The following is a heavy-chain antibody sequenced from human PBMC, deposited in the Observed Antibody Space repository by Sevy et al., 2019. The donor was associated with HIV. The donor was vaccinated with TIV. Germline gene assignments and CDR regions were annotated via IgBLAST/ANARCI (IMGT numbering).Heavy chain of an antibody. D-gene: IGHD3-22*01. CDR2: ISGSGAIT. CDR3: SKVRYYFDSSGYYYHHDAFDV. Sequence: GGSLRLSCATSGFTSTPYAVAWVRQAPGKGLEWVAAISGSGAITYYADSRKARLIISRDRTNNTVYLQMKRLRAEDKALFYCSKVRYYFDSSGYYYHHDAFDVWGRGTMVTVSS. V-gene: IGHV3-23*01. CDR1: GFTSTPYA. J-gene: IGHJ3*01.